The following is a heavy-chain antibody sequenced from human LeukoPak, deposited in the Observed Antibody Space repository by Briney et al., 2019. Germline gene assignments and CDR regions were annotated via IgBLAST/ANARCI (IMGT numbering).Heavy chain of an antibody. CDR3: TKDLTGKEDY. CDR2: IDTDGTIT. CDR1: GYIFSSYW. Sequence: GGSLRLSCSGSGYIFSSYWMHWVRQAPGEGLVWVSRIDTDGTITTYADSVKGRFTISRDNAKNTLYLQMNTLRIEDTGVYYCTKDLTGKEDYWGQGTLVTVYS. V-gene: IGHV3-74*01. J-gene: IGHJ4*02. D-gene: IGHD1-20*01.